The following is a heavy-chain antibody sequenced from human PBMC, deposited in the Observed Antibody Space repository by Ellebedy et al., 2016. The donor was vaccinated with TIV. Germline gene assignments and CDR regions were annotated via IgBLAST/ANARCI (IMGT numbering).Heavy chain of an antibody. J-gene: IGHJ4*02. CDR3: ARDQWLGRAYYFDS. CDR1: GFTFSNYW. Sequence: GESLKISCATSGFTFSNYWMTWVRQAPGKGLGWVANIKQDGSEKYYVDSVKGRFSISRDNAKNSLYVQMNSLTDEDTAVYYCARDQWLGRAYYFDSWGQGTLVTVSS. CDR2: IKQDGSEK. V-gene: IGHV3-7*01. D-gene: IGHD6-19*01.